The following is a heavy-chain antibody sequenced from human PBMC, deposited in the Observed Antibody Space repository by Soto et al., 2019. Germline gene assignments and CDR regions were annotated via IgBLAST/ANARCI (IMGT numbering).Heavy chain of an antibody. CDR2: ISGSGGST. V-gene: IGHV3-23*01. Sequence: GGSLRLSCAASGFTFSSYAMSWVRQAPGKGLEWVSAISGSGGSTYYADSVKGRFTISRDNSKNTLYLQMNSLGAEDTAVYYCAKDTSRSYDYYGSWSPPYYFDYWGQGTLVTVSS. CDR3: AKDTSRSYDYYGSWSPPYYFDY. CDR1: GFTFSSYA. J-gene: IGHJ4*02. D-gene: IGHD3-10*01.